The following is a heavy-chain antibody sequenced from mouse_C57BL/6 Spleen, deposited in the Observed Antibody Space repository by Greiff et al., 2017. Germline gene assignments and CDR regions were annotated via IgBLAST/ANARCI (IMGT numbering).Heavy chain of an antibody. Sequence: VQLQQSGAELMKPGASVKLSCKATGYTFTGYWIEWVKQRPGHGLEWIGEILPGSGSTNYNEKFKGKATFTADTSSNTAYMQLSSLTTEDSAIYYCAKGLDYYGSSYSRFAYWGQGTLVTVSA. CDR2: ILPGSGST. J-gene: IGHJ3*01. V-gene: IGHV1-9*01. CDR3: AKGLDYYGSSYSRFAY. D-gene: IGHD1-1*01. CDR1: GYTFTGYW.